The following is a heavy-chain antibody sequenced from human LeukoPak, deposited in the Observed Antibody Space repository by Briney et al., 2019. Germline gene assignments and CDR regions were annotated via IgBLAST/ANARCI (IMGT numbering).Heavy chain of an antibody. CDR1: GLTVSTNY. Sequence: PGGSLRLSCAASGLTVSTNYMSWVRQAPGKGLEWVGRIKSKTDGGTTDYAAPVKGRFTISRGDSKNTLYLQLNSLKTEDTAVYYCTTGRGPAAIAPFDYWGQGTLVTVSS. CDR3: TTGRGPAAIAPFDY. CDR2: IKSKTDGGTT. V-gene: IGHV3-15*01. D-gene: IGHD2-2*02. J-gene: IGHJ4*02.